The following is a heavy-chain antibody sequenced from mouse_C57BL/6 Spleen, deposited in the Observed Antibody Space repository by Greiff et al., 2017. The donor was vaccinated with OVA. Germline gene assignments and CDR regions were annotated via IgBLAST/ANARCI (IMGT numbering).Heavy chain of an antibody. V-gene: IGHV1-22*01. CDR3: ARMEERYFDV. Sequence: EVHLVESGPELVKPGASVKMSCKASGYTFTDYNMHWVKQSHGKSLEWIGYINPNNGGTSYNQKFKGKATLTVNKSSSTAYMELRSLTSEDSAVYYCARMEERYFDVWGTGTTVTVSS. CDR2: INPNNGGT. J-gene: IGHJ1*03. CDR1: GYTFTDYN.